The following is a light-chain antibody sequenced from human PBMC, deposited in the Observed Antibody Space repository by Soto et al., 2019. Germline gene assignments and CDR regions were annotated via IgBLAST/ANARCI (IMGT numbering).Light chain of an antibody. CDR3: QSYAGTLGGSYV. J-gene: IGLJ1*01. Sequence: QSALTQPPSVSGAPGQRVTISCTGSSSNIGAGYDVHWYQQLPGTAPKLIIYGTTNRPSGVPDRFSGSKSGTSASLAITGLKAEDEADYYCQSYAGTLGGSYVVGIGTKLTVL. CDR2: GTT. V-gene: IGLV1-40*01. CDR1: SSNIGAGYD.